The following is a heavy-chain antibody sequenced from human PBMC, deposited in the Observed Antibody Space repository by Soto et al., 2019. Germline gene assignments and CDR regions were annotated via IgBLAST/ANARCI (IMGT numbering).Heavy chain of an antibody. D-gene: IGHD1-26*01. J-gene: IGHJ4*02. Sequence: QITLKESGPTVVKPTQTLTLTCTVSGFSLTSSGVGVGWVRQPPGKALEFLTLAYWDDDRRYSSSLRSRLTITKDTSKNQVVLTMTNMGPGDTATYYCARLPGTAGAFDYWGQGTLVTVSS. V-gene: IGHV2-5*02. CDR1: GFSLTSSGVG. CDR2: AYWDDDR. CDR3: ARLPGTAGAFDY.